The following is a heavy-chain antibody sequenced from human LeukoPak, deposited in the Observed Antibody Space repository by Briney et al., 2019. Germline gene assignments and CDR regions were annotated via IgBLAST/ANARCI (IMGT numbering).Heavy chain of an antibody. V-gene: IGHV1-18*01. CDR1: GYTFTSYG. CDR2: ISAYNGNT. CDR3: ARSSGYGGNSTYYYYYGMDV. Sequence: ASVKVSCKASGYTFTSYGISWVRQAPGQGLEWMGWISAYNGNTNYAQKLQGRVTMTTDTSTSTAYMELRSLRSDDTAVYYCARSSGYGGNSTYYYYYGMDVWGQGTTVTVSS. J-gene: IGHJ6*02. D-gene: IGHD4-23*01.